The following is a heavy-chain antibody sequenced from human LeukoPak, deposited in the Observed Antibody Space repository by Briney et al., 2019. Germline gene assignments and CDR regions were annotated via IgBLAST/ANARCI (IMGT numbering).Heavy chain of an antibody. Sequence: ASVKVSCKASGGTFSSYAISWVRQAPGQGLEWMGRIIPIFGTANYAQKFQGRVTITTDESTSTVYMELSSLRSEDTAVYYCARVSEVGYSGYDPPSQYYFDYWGQGTLVTVSS. CDR1: GGTFSSYA. CDR3: ARVSEVGYSGYDPPSQYYFDY. CDR2: IIPIFGTA. V-gene: IGHV1-69*05. D-gene: IGHD5-12*01. J-gene: IGHJ4*02.